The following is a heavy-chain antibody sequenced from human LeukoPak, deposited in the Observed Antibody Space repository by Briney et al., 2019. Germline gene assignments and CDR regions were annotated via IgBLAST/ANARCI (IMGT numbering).Heavy chain of an antibody. CDR3: ARGPVTIFGVVTALQYYYYGMDV. Sequence: GASVKVSCTASGYTFTGYYMHWVRQAPGQGLEWMGWINPNSGGTNYAQKFQGRVTMTRDTSISTAYMELSRLRSDDTAVYYCARGPVTIFGVVTALQYYYYGMDVWGQGTTVTVSS. J-gene: IGHJ6*02. CDR1: GYTFTGYY. D-gene: IGHD3-3*01. CDR2: INPNSGGT. V-gene: IGHV1-2*02.